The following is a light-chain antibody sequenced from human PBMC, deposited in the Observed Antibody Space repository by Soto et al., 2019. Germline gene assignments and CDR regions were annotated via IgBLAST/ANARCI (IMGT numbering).Light chain of an antibody. CDR1: QSLLQSNGKTF. V-gene: IGKV2-28*01. Sequence: DVVVTQRPISLPVTPGEPASISCRSSQSLLQSNGKTFLDWYLQKPGQSPQLLIYSASNRASGVPDRFSASGSGTDCTLKINRVEAEDVGVYYCMQTLQTPGTSGQGAKADI. CDR3: MQTLQTPGT. J-gene: IGKJ1*01. CDR2: SAS.